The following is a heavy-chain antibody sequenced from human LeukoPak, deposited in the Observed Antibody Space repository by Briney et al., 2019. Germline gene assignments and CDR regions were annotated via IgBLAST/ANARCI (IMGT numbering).Heavy chain of an antibody. CDR1: GGTFSSYA. CDR2: IIPIFGTA. D-gene: IGHD2-15*01. V-gene: IGHV1-69*01. J-gene: IGHJ4*02. Sequence: SVKVSCKASGGTFSSYAISWVRQAPGQGLEWMGGIIPIFGTANYAQKFQGRVTITADESTSTAYMELSSLRSEDTAVYYCARGYCSGGSCYSDLLAYFDYWGQGTLVTVSS. CDR3: ARGYCSGGSCYSDLLAYFDY.